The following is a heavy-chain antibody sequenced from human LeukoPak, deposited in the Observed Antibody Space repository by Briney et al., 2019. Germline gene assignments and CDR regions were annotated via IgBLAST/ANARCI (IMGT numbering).Heavy chain of an antibody. J-gene: IGHJ4*02. D-gene: IGHD3-3*01. V-gene: IGHV3-23*01. CDR2: ISGSGGST. Sequence: GGSLRLSCAASGFTFSSYAMSWVRQAPGKGLEWVSAISGSGGSTYYADSVKGRFTFSRDNSKNTLYLQMNSLRAEDTAVYYCAKGRYYDFWSGYYLGVYFDYWGQGTLVTVSS. CDR1: GFTFSSYA. CDR3: AKGRYYDFWSGYYLGVYFDY.